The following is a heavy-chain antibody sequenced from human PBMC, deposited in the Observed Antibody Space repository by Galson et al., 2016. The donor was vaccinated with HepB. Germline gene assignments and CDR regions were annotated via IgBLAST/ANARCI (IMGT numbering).Heavy chain of an antibody. CDR3: GRNDGYTSSWTFDY. CDR1: GFAFSASA. CDR2: ASFDGSNR. Sequence: SLRLSCAASGFAFSASAMHWVRQAPGKGLEWVAVASFDGSNRFYAESVKGRFTISRDNSKNTLYLQMNNLRTEDMAVYFCGRNDGYTSSWTFDYWGQGTLVTVSS. V-gene: IGHV3-30*14. J-gene: IGHJ4*02. D-gene: IGHD6-13*01.